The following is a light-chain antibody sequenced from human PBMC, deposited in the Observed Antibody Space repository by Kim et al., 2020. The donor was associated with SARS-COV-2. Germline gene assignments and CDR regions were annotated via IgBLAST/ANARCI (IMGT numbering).Light chain of an antibody. CDR1: KLGDTY. V-gene: IGLV3-1*01. J-gene: IGLJ2*01. Sequence: VAPGRTAGITCSGDKLGDTYASWDQQEPGQSPVLVIYQDTKRPSGIPERFSGSNSGTTATLTISGNQAMDGADYYCQAWDSSTVVFGGGTQLTVL. CDR2: QDT. CDR3: QAWDSSTVV.